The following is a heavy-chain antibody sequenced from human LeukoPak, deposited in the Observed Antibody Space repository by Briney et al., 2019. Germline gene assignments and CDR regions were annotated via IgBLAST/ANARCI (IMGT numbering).Heavy chain of an antibody. J-gene: IGHJ4*02. CDR1: GFTFSDYS. CDR3: TRVRGYSGYDSGY. D-gene: IGHD5-12*01. Sequence: GGSLRLSCTASGFTFSDYSMNWVRQAPGKGLEWVSSISRRSRHVYYAGSVKGRFTISRDNAWNSLYLQMNSLRAEDMAVYYCTRVRGYSGYDSGYWGQGTLVTVSS. V-gene: IGHV3-21*01. CDR2: ISRRSRHV.